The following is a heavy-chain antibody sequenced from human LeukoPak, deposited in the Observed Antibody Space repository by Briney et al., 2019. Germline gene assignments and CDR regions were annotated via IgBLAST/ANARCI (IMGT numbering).Heavy chain of an antibody. J-gene: IGHJ5*02. CDR2: IYYSGST. D-gene: IGHD2-2*01. V-gene: IGHV4-59*08. CDR3: ARGPSQASSSS. CDR1: GGSISSYY. Sequence: SETLSLTCTVSGGSISSYYWSWIRQPPGKGLEWIGYIYYSGSTNYNPSLKSRVTISVDTSKNQFSLKLSSVTAADTAVYYCARGPSQASSSSWGQGTLVTVSS.